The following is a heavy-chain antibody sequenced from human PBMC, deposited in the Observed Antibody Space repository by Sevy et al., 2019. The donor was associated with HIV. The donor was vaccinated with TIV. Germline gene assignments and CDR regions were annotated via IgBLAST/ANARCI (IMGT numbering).Heavy chain of an antibody. CDR1: GFIFSGYV. V-gene: IGHV3-23*01. CDR3: AKDASSSWTGGTFQH. J-gene: IGHJ1*01. D-gene: IGHD6-13*01. Sequence: GGSLRLSCAASGFIFSGYVMSWVRQAPGKGLEWVSTISGSGGSTYYADSVKGRFAISRDNSKNTLDLEMNSLRVEDTAEYYCAKDASSSWTGGTFQHWGQGTLVTVSS. CDR2: ISGSGGST.